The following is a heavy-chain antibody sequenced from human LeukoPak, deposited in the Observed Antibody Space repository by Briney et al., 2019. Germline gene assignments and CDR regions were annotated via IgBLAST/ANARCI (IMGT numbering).Heavy chain of an antibody. V-gene: IGHV4-4*07. CDR1: GGSISSYY. J-gene: IGHJ6*03. CDR2: IYTSGST. CDR3: ARGQRGSYYYYYMDV. Sequence: SETLSLTCTVSGGSISSYYWSWIRQPAGKGLEWIGRIYTSGSTNYNPSLESRVTMSVDTSKNQFSLKLSSVTAADTAVYYCARGQRGSYYYYYMDVWGKGTTVTVSS.